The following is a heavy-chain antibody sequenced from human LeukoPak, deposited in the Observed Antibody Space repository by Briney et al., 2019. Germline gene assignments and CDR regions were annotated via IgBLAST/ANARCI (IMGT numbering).Heavy chain of an antibody. CDR2: IYSNGDT. J-gene: IGHJ3*01. D-gene: IGHD3-10*01. Sequence: SQTLSLTCTVSGVYIANGLYFWNWIRQPAGKGLEWIGRIYSNGDTNYNPSLKSRVTISQDRTRNQFSLKLSSVTAADTAVYYCASGNKYYYGWGQGTMVTVSS. CDR1: GVYIANGLYF. V-gene: IGHV4-61*02. CDR3: ASGNKYYYG.